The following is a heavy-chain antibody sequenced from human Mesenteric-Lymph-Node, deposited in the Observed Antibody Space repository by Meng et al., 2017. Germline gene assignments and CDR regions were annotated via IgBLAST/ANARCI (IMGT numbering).Heavy chain of an antibody. CDR2: MNPNSGNT. J-gene: IGHJ6*02. D-gene: IGHD3-3*02. Sequence: ASVKVSCKASGYTFTSYDINWVRQATGQGLEWMGWMNPNSGNTGYAQKFQGRVTMTRNTSISTAYMELSSLRSEDTAVYYCARDHPRITIKPYGMDVWGQGTTVTVSS. CDR3: ARDHPRITIKPYGMDV. V-gene: IGHV1-8*01. CDR1: GYTFTSYD.